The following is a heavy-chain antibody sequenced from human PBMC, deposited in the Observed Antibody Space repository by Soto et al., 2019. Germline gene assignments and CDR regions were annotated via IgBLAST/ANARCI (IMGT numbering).Heavy chain of an antibody. Sequence: PGGSLRLSCAASGFTFSSYGMHWVRQAPGKGLEWVAVIWYDGSNKYYADSVKGRFTISRDNSKNTLYLQMNSLRVEGTAVFYCARGYGGNSAAFDIWGQGTMVTVSS. D-gene: IGHD2-21*02. J-gene: IGHJ3*02. CDR3: ARGYGGNSAAFDI. CDR1: GFTFSSYG. V-gene: IGHV3-33*01. CDR2: IWYDGSNK.